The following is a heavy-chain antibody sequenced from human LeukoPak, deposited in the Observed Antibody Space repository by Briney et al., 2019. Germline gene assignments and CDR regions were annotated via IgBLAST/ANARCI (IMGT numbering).Heavy chain of an antibody. CDR2: ISSSGSTI. CDR1: GFTFSDYY. J-gene: IGHJ4*02. Sequence: GGSLRLSCAASGFTFSDYYMSWIRQAPGKGLEWVSYISSSGSTIYYADSVKGRFTISRDNAKNSLYLQMNSLRAEDTAVYYFARDATWRDSSGYYYPTYYFDYWGQGTLVTVSS. V-gene: IGHV3-11*04. D-gene: IGHD3-22*01. CDR3: ARDATWRDSSGYYYPTYYFDY.